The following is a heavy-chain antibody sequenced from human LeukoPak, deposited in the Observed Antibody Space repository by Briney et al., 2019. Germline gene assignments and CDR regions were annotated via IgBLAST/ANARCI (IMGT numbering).Heavy chain of an antibody. D-gene: IGHD1-7*01. V-gene: IGHV1-18*01. J-gene: IGHJ5*02. CDR1: GYTFTIYG. Sequence: GASVTVSFKASGYTFTIYGMSWVRQAPGQGREGMGWISAYNGNTNYAQKLQGRVTITTDTSTSTAYMELRSLRSDDTAVYYCARGAYNWIYVLTWFDPWGQGTLVTVSS. CDR2: ISAYNGNT. CDR3: ARGAYNWIYVLTWFDP.